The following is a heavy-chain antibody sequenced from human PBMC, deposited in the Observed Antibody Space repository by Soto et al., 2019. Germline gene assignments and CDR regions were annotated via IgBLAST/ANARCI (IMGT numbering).Heavy chain of an antibody. J-gene: IGHJ4*02. V-gene: IGHV3-21*01. Sequence: PGGSLRLSCAASGFTFSSYSMNWVRQAPGKGLEWVSSISSSSSYIYSADSVKGRFTISRDNAKNSLYLQMNSLRAEDTAVYYGAREDYSNFDYWGQGTLVTVSS. CDR3: AREDYSNFDY. CDR2: ISSSSSYI. CDR1: GFTFSSYS. D-gene: IGHD4-4*01.